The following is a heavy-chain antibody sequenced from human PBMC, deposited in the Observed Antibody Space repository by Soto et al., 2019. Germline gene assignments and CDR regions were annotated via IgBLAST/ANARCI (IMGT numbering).Heavy chain of an antibody. Sequence: QMQLVQSGPEVKKPGTSVKVSCKASGFTFTSSAVQWVRQARGQRLEWIGWIVVGSGNTNYAQKFQERVTITRDMSTSTAYMELSSLRSEDTAVYYCAADHDFWSGYSSSPGGMDVWGQGTTVTVSS. D-gene: IGHD3-3*01. J-gene: IGHJ6*02. V-gene: IGHV1-58*01. CDR2: IVVGSGNT. CDR1: GFTFTSSA. CDR3: AADHDFWSGYSSSPGGMDV.